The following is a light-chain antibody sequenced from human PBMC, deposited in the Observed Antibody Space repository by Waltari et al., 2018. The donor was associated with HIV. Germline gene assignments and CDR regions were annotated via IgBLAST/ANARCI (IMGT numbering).Light chain of an antibody. V-gene: IGLV1-47*01. CDR2: WNS. CDR3: ASWDDSLSGWV. CDR1: SSTIGSNY. J-gene: IGLJ3*02. Sequence: SVLTQPPSASRTPGQRVTIPCSGSSSTIGSNYVSWYRYFPGATPKLLIYWNSQRPSGVPDRFSGSKSGTSASLAISGLRPEDETDYYCASWDDSLSGWVFGGGTKVTVL.